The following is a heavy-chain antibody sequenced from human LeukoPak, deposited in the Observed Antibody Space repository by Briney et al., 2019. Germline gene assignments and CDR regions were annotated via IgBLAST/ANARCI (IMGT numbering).Heavy chain of an antibody. CDR1: GYTFTSYG. Sequence: ASXKVSCKASGYTFTSYGISWVRQAPGQGHEWMGWISAYNGKTNYAKKVQGRVTMTTDTSTSTDYMELRSLRAEDTDVYYCARGTIYYYDSSGYYPFDYWGQGTLVTVSS. V-gene: IGHV1-18*01. J-gene: IGHJ4*02. D-gene: IGHD3-22*01. CDR3: ARGTIYYYDSSGYYPFDY. CDR2: ISAYNGKT.